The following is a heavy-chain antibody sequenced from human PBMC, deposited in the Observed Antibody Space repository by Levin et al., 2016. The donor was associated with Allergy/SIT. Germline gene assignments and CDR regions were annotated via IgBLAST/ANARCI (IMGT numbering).Heavy chain of an antibody. CDR3: ARAVSSSWYEGKRPRGYYFDY. D-gene: IGHD6-13*01. Sequence: WIRQPPGKGLEWIGYIYYSGSTNYNPSLKSRVTISVDTSKNQFSLKLSSVTAADTAVYYCARAVSSSWYEGKRPRGYYFDYWGQGTLVTVSS. J-gene: IGHJ4*02. V-gene: IGHV4-59*01. CDR2: IYYSGST.